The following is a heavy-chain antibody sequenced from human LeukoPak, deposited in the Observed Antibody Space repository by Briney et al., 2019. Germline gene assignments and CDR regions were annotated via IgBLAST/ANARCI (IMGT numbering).Heavy chain of an antibody. J-gene: IGHJ3*02. CDR1: GGTFSSYA. D-gene: IGHD2-15*01. Sequence: EASVNVSCKASGGTFSSYAISWVRQAPGQGLEWMGGIIPVFGTANYAQKFQGRVTITADESTSTAYMELSSLRSEDTAVYYCARDRVVGLGIDNAFDIWGHGTMVTVSS. CDR2: IIPVFGTA. CDR3: ARDRVVGLGIDNAFDI. V-gene: IGHV1-69*13.